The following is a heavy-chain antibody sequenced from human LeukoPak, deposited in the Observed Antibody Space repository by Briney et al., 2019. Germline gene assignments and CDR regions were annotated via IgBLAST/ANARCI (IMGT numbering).Heavy chain of an antibody. J-gene: IGHJ4*02. CDR3: AKSDCASDGCKLLNY. Sequence: GGSLRLSCAVSGFIFSHYTMTWVRQAPGKGLEWVSSINGSGDATKYADSVMGRFTISRDNSKNTLSLQMNSLRAEDTAVYYRAKSDCASDGCKLLNYWGQGTLVTASS. CDR2: INGSGDAT. CDR1: GFIFSHYT. D-gene: IGHD2-21*01. V-gene: IGHV3-23*01.